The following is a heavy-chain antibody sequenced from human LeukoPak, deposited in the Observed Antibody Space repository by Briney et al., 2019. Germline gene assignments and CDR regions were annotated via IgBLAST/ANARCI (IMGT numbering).Heavy chain of an antibody. CDR1: GFTFSSYG. V-gene: IGHV3-23*01. D-gene: IGHD3-9*01. Sequence: GGSLRLSCAASGFTFSSYGMSWVRQAPGKGLEWVSAISGSGGSTYYADSVKGRFTISRDNSKNTLYLQMNSLRAEDTAVYYCATPTYDILTGSFDYWGQGTLVTVSS. CDR3: ATPTYDILTGSFDY. J-gene: IGHJ4*02. CDR2: ISGSGGST.